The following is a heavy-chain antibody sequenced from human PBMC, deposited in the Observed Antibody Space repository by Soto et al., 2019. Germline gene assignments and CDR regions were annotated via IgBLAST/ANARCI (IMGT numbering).Heavy chain of an antibody. CDR3: ASVGNYYDSSGYYYETPFYFDY. CDR2: IYYSGST. CDR1: GGSISSGEYY. Sequence: SETLSLTCTVSGGSISSGEYYWSWIRQPPGKGLEWIGYIYYSGSTYYNPSLKSRVTISVDTSKNQFSLRLSSVTAADTAVYYCASVGNYYDSSGYYYETPFYFDYWGQGTLVTVSS. D-gene: IGHD3-22*01. J-gene: IGHJ4*02. V-gene: IGHV4-30-4*01.